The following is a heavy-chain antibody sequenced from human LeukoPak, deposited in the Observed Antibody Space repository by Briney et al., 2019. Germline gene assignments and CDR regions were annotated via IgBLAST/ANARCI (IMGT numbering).Heavy chain of an antibody. Sequence: ASVKVSCKASGYTFTGYYMHWVRQAPGQGLEWMGWINPNSGGTNYAQKFQGRVTMTRDTSISTAYMELSRLRSDDTAVYYCARGPPEEFPMIAAAGLNWFDPWGQGTLVTVSS. J-gene: IGHJ5*02. CDR2: INPNSGGT. V-gene: IGHV1-2*02. D-gene: IGHD6-13*01. CDR3: ARGPPEEFPMIAAAGLNWFDP. CDR1: GYTFTGYY.